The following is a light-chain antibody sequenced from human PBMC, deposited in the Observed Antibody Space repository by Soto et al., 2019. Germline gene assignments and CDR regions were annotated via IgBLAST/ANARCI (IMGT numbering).Light chain of an antibody. CDR3: QQYASAPLT. CDR1: QIVNNNY. Sequence: EIVLTHSPGTLSLSPGERATLSCRASQIVNNNYLAWYQQKPGQAPRLVMYGASSRATGIPDRFSASGSGTDFTLTIGRLEPEDFAVYYCQQYASAPLTFGLGTKVEIK. J-gene: IGKJ1*01. CDR2: GAS. V-gene: IGKV3-20*01.